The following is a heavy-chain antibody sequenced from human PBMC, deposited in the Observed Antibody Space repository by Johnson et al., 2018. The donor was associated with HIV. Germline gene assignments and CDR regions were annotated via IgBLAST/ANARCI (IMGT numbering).Heavy chain of an antibody. D-gene: IGHD6-13*01. CDR3: AGGGAEAGPDAFDI. J-gene: IGHJ3*02. CDR1: GFTFSNYW. CDR2: ISSSGSTI. Sequence: VQLVESGGGLVQPGGSLRLSCVVSGFTFSNYWMHWVRQAPGKGLEWVSYISSSGSTIYYADSLKGRFTISRDNAKNSLYLQMNSLTAEDTAVYYCAGGGAEAGPDAFDIWGQGTMVTVSS. V-gene: IGHV3-48*04.